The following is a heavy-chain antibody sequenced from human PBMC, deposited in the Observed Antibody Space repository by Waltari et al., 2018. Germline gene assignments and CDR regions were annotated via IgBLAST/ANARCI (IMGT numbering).Heavy chain of an antibody. CDR3: TTGLMSGSYTRVDAFDI. J-gene: IGHJ3*02. CDR2: IKSKTVECTT. V-gene: IGHV3-15*01. Sequence: EVQLVESGGRLVKPGGSLRLSCAASGFTFSNAWMSWVRQAPGKGLEWVGRIKSKTVECTTDDAAPVKGRFTISRDDSKNTLYLQINSRKTEDTAVYYCTTGLMSGSYTRVDAFDIWGQGTMVTVSS. D-gene: IGHD1-26*01. CDR1: GFTFSNAW.